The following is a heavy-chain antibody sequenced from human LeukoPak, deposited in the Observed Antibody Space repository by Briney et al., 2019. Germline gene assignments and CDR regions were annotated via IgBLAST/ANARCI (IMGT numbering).Heavy chain of an antibody. D-gene: IGHD6-19*01. Sequence: SETLSLTCTVSGGSISTYYWSWIRQPPGKGLEWIGYIYYSGSTNYNPSLKSRVTISVDTSKNQFSLKLSSVTAADTAVYYCARVGSGWSPRAFDIWGQGTMVTVSS. J-gene: IGHJ3*02. CDR2: IYYSGST. CDR1: GGSISTYY. CDR3: ARVGSGWSPRAFDI. V-gene: IGHV4-59*08.